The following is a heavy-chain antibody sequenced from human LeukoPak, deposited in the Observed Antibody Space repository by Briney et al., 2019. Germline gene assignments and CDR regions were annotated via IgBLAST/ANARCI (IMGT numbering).Heavy chain of an antibody. Sequence: ASVKVSCKASGYTFTSYGISWVRQAPGQGLEWMGWISAYNGNTNYAQKLQGRVTMTTDTSTSTAYMELRSLRSDDTAVYYCARDLGVSDFWSGYYYFDYWGQGTLVTVSS. J-gene: IGHJ4*02. D-gene: IGHD3-3*01. CDR2: ISAYNGNT. V-gene: IGHV1-18*01. CDR1: GYTFTSYG. CDR3: ARDLGVSDFWSGYYYFDY.